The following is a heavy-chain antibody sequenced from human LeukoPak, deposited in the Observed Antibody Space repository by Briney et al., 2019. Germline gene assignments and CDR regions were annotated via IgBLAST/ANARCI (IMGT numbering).Heavy chain of an antibody. CDR1: GFTFSDYA. V-gene: IGHV3-30*15. Sequence: RRSLRLSCAASGFTFSDYALHWVRQAPGQGLEWVAGISYDGSNKYYADSVKVRFTISRDNSKSTVYLQMSSLRAEETALYYCAKGRGFVVDCRAGSCSTFDSWGQGTLVTVSS. J-gene: IGHJ4*02. CDR3: AKGRGFVVDCRAGSCSTFDS. CDR2: ISYDGSNK. D-gene: IGHD2-15*01.